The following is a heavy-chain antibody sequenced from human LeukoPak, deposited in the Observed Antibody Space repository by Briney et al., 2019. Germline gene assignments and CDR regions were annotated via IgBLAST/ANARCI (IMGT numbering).Heavy chain of an antibody. CDR1: GFTFSSYG. CDR2: ISYDGSNK. V-gene: IGHV3-30*18. CDR3: AKGQQLVRGYFDY. J-gene: IGHJ4*02. Sequence: PGGSLRPSCAASGFTFSSYGMHWVRQAPGKGLEWVAVISYDGSNKYYADSVKGRFTISRDNSKNTLYLQMNSLRAEDTAVYYCAKGQQLVRGYFDYWGQRTLVTVSS. D-gene: IGHD6-13*01.